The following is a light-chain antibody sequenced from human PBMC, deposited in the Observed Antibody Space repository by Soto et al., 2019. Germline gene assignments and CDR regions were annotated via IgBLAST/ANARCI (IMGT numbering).Light chain of an antibody. Sequence: DVVMTQTPLSLSVAPGQPASISCKSSQSLLHITGETFLCWYLQKPGQSPRRLLSQVSNRDSGVPDRFSGSGSGTDFTLKISSVEADDVAVYYCMQNTHWPITFGQGTRLEIK. CDR1: QSLLHITGETF. CDR3: MQNTHWPIT. V-gene: IGKV2-30*02. CDR2: QVS. J-gene: IGKJ5*01.